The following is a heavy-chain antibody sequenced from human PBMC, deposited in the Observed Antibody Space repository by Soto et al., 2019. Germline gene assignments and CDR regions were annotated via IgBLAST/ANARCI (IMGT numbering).Heavy chain of an antibody. CDR3: ASGMYYYDSSAIDY. CDR2: IGTAGDT. CDR1: GFTFSSYD. D-gene: IGHD3-22*01. Sequence: EVQLVESGGGLVQPGGSLRLSCAASGFTFSSYDMHWVRQATGKGLEWVSAIGTAGDTYYPGSVKGRFTISRENAKNSLYLQMNSLRAGDTAVYYCASGMYYYDSSAIDYWGQGTLVTVSS. V-gene: IGHV3-13*01. J-gene: IGHJ4*02.